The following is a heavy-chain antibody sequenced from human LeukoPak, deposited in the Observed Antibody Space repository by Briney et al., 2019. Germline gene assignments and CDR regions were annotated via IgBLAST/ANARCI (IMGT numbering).Heavy chain of an antibody. CDR3: AKVYSSGWYPGY. CDR2: ISYDGSNK. D-gene: IGHD6-19*01. CDR1: GFTFSSYG. Sequence: SGGSLRLSCAASGFTFSSYGMHWVRQAPGKGLEWVAVISYDGSNKYYADSVKGRFTISRDNSKNTLYLQMNSLRAEDTAVYYCAKVYSSGWYPGYWGQGTLVTVSP. J-gene: IGHJ4*02. V-gene: IGHV3-30*18.